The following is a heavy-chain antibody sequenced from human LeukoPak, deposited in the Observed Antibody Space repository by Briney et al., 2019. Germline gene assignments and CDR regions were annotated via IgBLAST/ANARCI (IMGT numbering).Heavy chain of an antibody. Sequence: GASVKVSCKASGYTFTSYGISWVRQAPGQGLEWMGWISAYNGNTNYAQKLQGRVTMTTDTSTSTAYMELRSLRSDDTAVYYCARAGGSGSQSPTQYYYYYMDVWDKGTTVTVSS. J-gene: IGHJ6*03. CDR1: GYTFTSYG. CDR2: ISAYNGNT. V-gene: IGHV1-18*01. CDR3: ARAGGSGSQSPTQYYYYYMDV. D-gene: IGHD3-10*01.